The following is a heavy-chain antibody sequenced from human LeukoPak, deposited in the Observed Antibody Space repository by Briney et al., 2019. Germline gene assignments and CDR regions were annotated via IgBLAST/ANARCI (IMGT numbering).Heavy chain of an antibody. CDR1: GGSISSGSYY. CDR2: IYTSGST. Sequence: PSETLSLTCTVSGGSISSGSYYWRWLRQPAGKGLEWIGRIYTSGSTNYNPSLKSRVTISVDTSKNQFSLKLSSVTAADTAVYYCARSITIFGVVTDYFDYWGQGTLVTVSS. D-gene: IGHD3-3*01. CDR3: ARSITIFGVVTDYFDY. V-gene: IGHV4-61*02. J-gene: IGHJ4*02.